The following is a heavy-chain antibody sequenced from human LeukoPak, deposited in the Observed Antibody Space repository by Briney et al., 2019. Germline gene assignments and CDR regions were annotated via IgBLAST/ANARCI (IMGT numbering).Heavy chain of an antibody. V-gene: IGHV3-21*01. CDR2: ISSSSSYI. D-gene: IGHD2-2*01. J-gene: IGHJ4*02. CDR3: ARAKCSSTSCPDY. Sequence: PGGSLRLSCAASGFTISSYSMNWVRQARGKGLEWVSSISSSSSYIYYADSVKGRFTISRDNAKNSLYLQMNSLRAEDTAVYYCARAKCSSTSCPDYWGQGTLVTVSS. CDR1: GFTISSYS.